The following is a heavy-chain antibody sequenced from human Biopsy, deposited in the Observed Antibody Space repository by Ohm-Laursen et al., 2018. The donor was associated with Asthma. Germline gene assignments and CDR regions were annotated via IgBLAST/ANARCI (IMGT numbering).Heavy chain of an antibody. D-gene: IGHD3-22*01. J-gene: IGHJ3*02. Sequence: SLRLSCAASGFVFSQCGMHWVRQGPGKGLEWVALVSSDGHNKYYEDSVKGRSTISRDNSRNRLYLQINRLTVEDSAVYFCARQSGQDYGDSSGFDIWGQGTKVAVSS. CDR2: VSSDGHNK. CDR1: GFVFSQCG. V-gene: IGHV3-30*03. CDR3: ARQSGQDYGDSSGFDI.